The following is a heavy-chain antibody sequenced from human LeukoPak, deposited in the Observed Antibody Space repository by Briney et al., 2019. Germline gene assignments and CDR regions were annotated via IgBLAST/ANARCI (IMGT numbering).Heavy chain of an antibody. D-gene: IGHD2/OR15-2a*01. V-gene: IGHV3-23*01. CDR3: AKDNRIRGQVDAFDI. CDR1: GFTFSSYW. Sequence: GGSLRLSCAASGFTFSSYWMSWVRQAPGKGLEWVSAISGSGGSTYYADSVKGRFTISRDNSKNTLYLQMNSLRAEDTAVYYCAKDNRIRGQVDAFDIWGQGTMVTVSS. CDR2: ISGSGGST. J-gene: IGHJ3*02.